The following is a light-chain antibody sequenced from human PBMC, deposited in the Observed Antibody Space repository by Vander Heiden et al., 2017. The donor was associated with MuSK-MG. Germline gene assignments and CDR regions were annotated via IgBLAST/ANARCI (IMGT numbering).Light chain of an antibody. Sequence: ALTQPASVSASPGQSITLSCTGTSSDVGGYNYVSWYQQHPGKAPKLMIYDVSNRPSGVSNRFSGSKSGNTASLTISGLQAEDEADYYCSSYTSSSTLVFGGGTKLTVL. CDR2: DVS. V-gene: IGLV2-14*03. J-gene: IGLJ2*01. CDR1: SSDVGGYNY. CDR3: SSYTSSSTLV.